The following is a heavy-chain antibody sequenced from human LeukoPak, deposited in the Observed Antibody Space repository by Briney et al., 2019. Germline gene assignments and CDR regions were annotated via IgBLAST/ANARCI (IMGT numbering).Heavy chain of an antibody. D-gene: IGHD1-26*01. Sequence: SETLSLTCTVSGGSISSSSYYWGWIRQPPGKGLEWNGSIYYSGSTYYNPSLKSRVTISVDTSKNQFSLKLSSVTAADTAVYYGASRSGRYRDWGQGTLVTVSS. CDR1: GGSISSSSYY. CDR2: IYYSGST. V-gene: IGHV4-39*01. CDR3: ASRSGRYRD. J-gene: IGHJ4*02.